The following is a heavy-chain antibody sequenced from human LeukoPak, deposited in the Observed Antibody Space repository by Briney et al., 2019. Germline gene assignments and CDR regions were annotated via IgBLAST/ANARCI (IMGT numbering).Heavy chain of an antibody. CDR3: AKEVAVAGEFDY. Sequence: LRLSCAASGFNFRKYWMHWVRQAPGKGLEWVSGISWNSGSIGYADSVKGRFTISRDNAKNSLYLQMNSLRAEDTALYYCAKEVAVAGEFDYWGQGTLVTVSS. V-gene: IGHV3-9*01. D-gene: IGHD6-19*01. CDR1: GFNFRKYW. CDR2: ISWNSGSI. J-gene: IGHJ4*02.